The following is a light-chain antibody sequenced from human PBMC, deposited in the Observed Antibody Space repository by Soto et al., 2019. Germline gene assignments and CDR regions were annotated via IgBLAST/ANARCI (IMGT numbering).Light chain of an antibody. V-gene: IGKV3-20*01. J-gene: IGKJ3*01. CDR3: QQFDPSTGT. Sequence: EIVLTQSPGTLSLSPGERATLSCRASQSVSASYLAWYQQKPGQAPRLLIYGASSRATGIPDRFSGSGSGTDFTLTISRREPEDFEVYYCQQFDPSTGTFGPGTKVDIK. CDR2: GAS. CDR1: QSVSASY.